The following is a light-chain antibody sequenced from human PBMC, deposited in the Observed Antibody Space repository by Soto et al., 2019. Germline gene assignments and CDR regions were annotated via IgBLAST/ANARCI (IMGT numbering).Light chain of an antibody. CDR2: GAS. CDR3: QQYNDWPPWT. J-gene: IGKJ1*01. CDR1: QTVRDN. V-gene: IGKV3-15*01. Sequence: EIVMTQSPATLSVSPGERATLSCRASQTVRDNLAWYQQKPGQAPRLLIYGASTRATGISARFSGSGSGTEFTLTISSLQSEDFAVYYCQQYNDWPPWTFGQGTKVEIK.